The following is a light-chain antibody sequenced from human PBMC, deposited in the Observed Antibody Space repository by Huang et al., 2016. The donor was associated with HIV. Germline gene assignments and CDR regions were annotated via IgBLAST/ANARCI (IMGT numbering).Light chain of an antibody. Sequence: EIVLTQSPGTLSLSPGERATLSCRASQRVSSNYLAWYQQKPGQAPRLLIYGASSRATGIPERFSGSGSGTDFTLTISRLEPEDFAVYYCQQYGSSPLTFGGGTKVEIK. CDR2: GAS. V-gene: IGKV3-20*01. CDR3: QQYGSSPLT. CDR1: QRVSSNY. J-gene: IGKJ4*01.